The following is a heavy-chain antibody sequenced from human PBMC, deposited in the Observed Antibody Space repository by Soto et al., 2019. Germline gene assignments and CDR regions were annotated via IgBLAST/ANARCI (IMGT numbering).Heavy chain of an antibody. Sequence: EVQLVESGGGLVQPGGSLTLSCVASGFTLSSYWMHWVRHAPGKGLVWVSRINADGGTTYYVDSVRGRFPASRDNAKNKLYLQMNSLPADDTAVYYCARPQFISPNYYLDVWGKGNAVTVSS. J-gene: IGHJ6*03. CDR3: ARPQFISPNYYLDV. V-gene: IGHV3-74*01. CDR2: INADGGTT. CDR1: GFTLSSYW. D-gene: IGHD3-16*02.